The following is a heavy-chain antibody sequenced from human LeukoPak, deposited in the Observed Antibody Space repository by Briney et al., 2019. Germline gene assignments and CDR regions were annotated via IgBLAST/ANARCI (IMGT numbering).Heavy chain of an antibody. CDR2: ISYDGSNK. CDR3: ARDRMDYDSSGYLMFQIDY. J-gene: IGHJ4*02. Sequence: GGSLRLSCAASGFTFSSYAMHWVRQAPGKGLEWVAVISYDGSNKYYADSVKGRFTISRDNSKNTLYLQMNSLRAEDTAVYYCARDRMDYDSSGYLMFQIDYWGQGTLVTVSS. CDR1: GFTFSSYA. D-gene: IGHD3-22*01. V-gene: IGHV3-30-3*01.